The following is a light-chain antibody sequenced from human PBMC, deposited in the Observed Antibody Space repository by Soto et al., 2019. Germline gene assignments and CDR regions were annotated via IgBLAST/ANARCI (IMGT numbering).Light chain of an antibody. V-gene: IGLV9-49*01. Sequence: QLVLTQPPSASASLGASVTLTCTLSSGYSNYKVDWYQQRPGKGPRFVMRVGTGGIVGSKGDGIPDRFSVSGSGLNRYLTIKNIQEEDESDYHCGADHGSGSNFVYVFGTGTKLTVL. CDR2: VGTGGIVG. J-gene: IGLJ1*01. CDR1: SGYSNYK. CDR3: GADHGSGSNFVYV.